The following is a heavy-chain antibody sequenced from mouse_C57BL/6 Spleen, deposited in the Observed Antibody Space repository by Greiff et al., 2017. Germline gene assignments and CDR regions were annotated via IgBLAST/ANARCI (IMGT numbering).Heavy chain of an antibody. J-gene: IGHJ4*01. CDR2: IWTGGGT. D-gene: IGHD1-1*01. CDR3: ARKKLTYGSSFYYAMDY. V-gene: IGHV2-9-1*01. CDR1: GFSLTSYA. Sequence: VKLQESGPGLVAPSQSLSITCTVSGFSLTSYAISWVRQPPGKGLEWLGVIWTGGGTNYNSALKSRLSISKDNSKSQVFLKMNSLQTDDTARYYWARKKLTYGSSFYYAMDYWGQGTSVTVSS.